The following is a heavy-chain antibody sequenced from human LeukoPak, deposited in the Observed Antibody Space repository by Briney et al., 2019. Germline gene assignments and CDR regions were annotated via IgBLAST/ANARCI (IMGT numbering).Heavy chain of an antibody. CDR3: ARGLWSPYYYYYGMDV. V-gene: IGHV4-59*08. Sequence: PSETLSLTCTVSGGSISSYYWSWIRQPPGKGLEWIEYIYYSGSTNYNPSLKSRVTISVDTSKNQFSLKLSSVTAADTAVYYCARGLWSPYYYYYGMDVWGQGTTVTVSS. J-gene: IGHJ6*02. D-gene: IGHD3-10*01. CDR2: IYYSGST. CDR1: GGSISSYY.